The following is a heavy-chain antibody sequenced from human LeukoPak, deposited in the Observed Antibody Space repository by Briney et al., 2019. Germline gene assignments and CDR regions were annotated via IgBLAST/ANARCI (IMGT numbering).Heavy chain of an antibody. CDR2: ISAYNGNT. V-gene: IGHV1-18*01. CDR1: GFTFTSYG. CDR3: ARVWRNSGYYYYYMDV. Sequence: GGSLRLSCAASGFTFTSYGISWVRKAPGQGLEWMGWISAYNGNTNYAQKLQGRVTMTTDTSTSTAYMELRSLRSDDTAVYYCARVWRNSGYYYYYMDVWGKGTTVTISS. J-gene: IGHJ6*03. D-gene: IGHD3-10*01.